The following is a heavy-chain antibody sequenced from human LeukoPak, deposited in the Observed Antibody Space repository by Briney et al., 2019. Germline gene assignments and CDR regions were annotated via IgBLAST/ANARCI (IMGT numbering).Heavy chain of an antibody. Sequence: GGSLRLSCAASGFIFSSYTMNWVRQAPGKGLEWVSSISSGSSYIYYADSVKGRFTISRDNAKNSLYLQMNSLRAEDTAVYYCARDPRGVTASLRRFDYWGQGTLVTVSS. CDR1: GFIFSSYT. D-gene: IGHD3-10*01. CDR3: ARDPRGVTASLRRFDY. V-gene: IGHV3-21*01. J-gene: IGHJ4*02. CDR2: ISSGSSYI.